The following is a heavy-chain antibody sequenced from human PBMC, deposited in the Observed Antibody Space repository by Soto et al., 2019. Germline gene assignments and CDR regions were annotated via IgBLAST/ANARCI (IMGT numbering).Heavy chain of an antibody. CDR3: AGGAIVVNYYYYYGMDV. V-gene: IGHV1-69*01. D-gene: IGHD3-22*01. CDR1: GGTFSSYA. J-gene: IGHJ6*02. Sequence: QVQLVQSGAEVKKPGSSVKVSCKASGGTFSSYAISWVRQAPGQGLEWMGGIIPIFGTANYAQKFQGRVTITADESTSTAYMELSSLRSEDTAVYYCAGGAIVVNYYYYYGMDVWGQGTTVTVSS. CDR2: IIPIFGTA.